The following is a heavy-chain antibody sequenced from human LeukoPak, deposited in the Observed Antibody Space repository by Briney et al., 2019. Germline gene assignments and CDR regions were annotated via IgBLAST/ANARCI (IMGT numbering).Heavy chain of an antibody. Sequence: GGSLRLSCAASGFTFSSYAMHWVRQAPGKGLEWVAVISYDGSNKYYADSVKGRSTISRDNSKNTLYLQMNSLRAEDTAVYYCAKDRYYYDSSGYYGTFDYWGQGTLVTVSS. V-gene: IGHV3-30-3*01. J-gene: IGHJ4*02. CDR1: GFTFSSYA. D-gene: IGHD3-22*01. CDR2: ISYDGSNK. CDR3: AKDRYYYDSSGYYGTFDY.